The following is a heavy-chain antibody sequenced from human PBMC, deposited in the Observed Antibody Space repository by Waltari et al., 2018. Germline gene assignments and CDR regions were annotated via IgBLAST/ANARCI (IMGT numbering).Heavy chain of an antibody. CDR1: GFPFSSHS. J-gene: IGHJ4*02. D-gene: IGHD3-22*01. Sequence: EVQLVESVGGLVQPGGSLGLSCAASGFPFSSHSMSWVRQAQGKGLEWVANINQDGSETFYVDSVKGRFTISRDDVKNSLYLKMNSLRAEDTAVYYCVRGSGYFIYWGQGTLVTVSS. CDR2: INQDGSET. CDR3: VRGSGYFIY. V-gene: IGHV3-7*03.